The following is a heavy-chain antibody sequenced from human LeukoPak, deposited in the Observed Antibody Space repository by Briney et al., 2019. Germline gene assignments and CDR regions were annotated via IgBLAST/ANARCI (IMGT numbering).Heavy chain of an antibody. CDR1: GLTFRTTW. J-gene: IGHJ4*02. CDR3: AKSNSGSYHFYFDH. CDR2: MNGEGTTI. Sequence: GGSLRLSCATSGLTFRTTWMHWVRQAPGKGLMWVSRMNGEGTTIDYADSVKGRVTISRDNSKNTLYLQMNSLRAEDTALYYCAKSNSGSYHFYFDHWGQGTLVTVSS. V-gene: IGHV3-74*01. D-gene: IGHD1-26*01.